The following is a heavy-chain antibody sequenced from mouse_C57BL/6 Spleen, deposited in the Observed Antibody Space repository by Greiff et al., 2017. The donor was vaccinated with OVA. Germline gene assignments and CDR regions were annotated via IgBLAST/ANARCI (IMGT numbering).Heavy chain of an antibody. V-gene: IGHV1-54*01. CDR3: ARCLPSALDY. J-gene: IGHJ3*01. Sequence: QVQLQQSGAELVRPGTSVKVSCKASGYAFTNYLIAWVKQGPGQGLEWIGVINPGSGGTTSNEKLKGKATLTADNATSTAYMQLSSLTSEDSAVYFCARCLPSALDYWGQGTLVTVSA. D-gene: IGHD6-1*01. CDR2: INPGSGGT. CDR1: GYAFTNYL.